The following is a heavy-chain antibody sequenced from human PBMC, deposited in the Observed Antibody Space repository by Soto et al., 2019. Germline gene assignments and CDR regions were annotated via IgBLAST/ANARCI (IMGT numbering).Heavy chain of an antibody. CDR1: GCTFSSYA. CDR3: AKDRGTNSGYSSGWFGFFY. D-gene: IGHD6-19*01. CDR2: ISASGDST. Sequence: PGGPLRLSCAASGCTFSSYAMSWVRQAPGKGLEWVSAISASGDSTYYADSVKGRFTISRDNSKNTLYLQMNSLRAEDTAVYYCAKDRGTNSGYSSGWFGFFYWGQGTLVTVSS. V-gene: IGHV3-23*01. J-gene: IGHJ4*02.